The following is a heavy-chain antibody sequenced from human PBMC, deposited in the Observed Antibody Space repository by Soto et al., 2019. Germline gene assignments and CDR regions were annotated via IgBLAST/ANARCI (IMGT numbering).Heavy chain of an antibody. Sequence: ASVKVSCKASGYTFTSYGISWVRQAPGQGLEWMGWISAYNGNTNYAQKLQGRVTMTTDTSTSTAYMELRSLRSDDTAVYYCARVTRIAVAGADDFDSWGQGPMVTVSS. CDR2: ISAYNGNT. J-gene: IGHJ3*02. V-gene: IGHV1-18*01. CDR1: GYTFTSYG. CDR3: ARVTRIAVAGADDFDS. D-gene: IGHD6-19*01.